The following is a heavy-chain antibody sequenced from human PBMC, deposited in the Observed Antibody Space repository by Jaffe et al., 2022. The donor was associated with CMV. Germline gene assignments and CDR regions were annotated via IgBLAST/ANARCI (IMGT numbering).Heavy chain of an antibody. CDR2: ITGSGSNT. CDR1: GFTFSSYA. Sequence: EVQLLESGGDLVQPGGSLRLSCAASGFTFSSYAMNWVRQSPGKGLEWVSSITGSGSNTYYANSVKGRFTISRDNSKNALFLQMNSLRAEDTAVYYCVRDRSGTFPNWFDPWGQGTLVTVSS. J-gene: IGHJ5*02. CDR3: VRDRSGTFPNWFDP. V-gene: IGHV3-23*01. D-gene: IGHD1-7*01.